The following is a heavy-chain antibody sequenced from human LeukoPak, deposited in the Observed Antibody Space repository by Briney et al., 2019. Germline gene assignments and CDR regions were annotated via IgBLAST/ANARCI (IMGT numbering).Heavy chain of an antibody. CDR3: ARLTTARGGFDY. CDR2: ISSSGSTI. CDR1: GFTFSSYE. D-gene: IGHD4-17*01. J-gene: IGHJ4*02. V-gene: IGHV3-48*03. Sequence: PGGSLRLSCAASGFTFSSYEMNWVRQAPGKGLEWVSYISSSGSTIYYADSVKGRSTISRDNAKNSLYLQMNSLRAEDTAVYYCARLTTARGGFDYWGQGTLVTVSS.